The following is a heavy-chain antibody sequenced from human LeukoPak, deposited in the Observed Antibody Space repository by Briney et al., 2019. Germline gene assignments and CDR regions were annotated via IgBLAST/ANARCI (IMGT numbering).Heavy chain of an antibody. V-gene: IGHV4-59*01. CDR1: GGSITSYY. CDR3: ARGGIVATIDY. J-gene: IGHJ4*02. CDR2: IYYSGST. D-gene: IGHD5-12*01. Sequence: SETLSLTCTVSGGSITSYYWSWIRQPPGKGLEWIGYIYYSGSTNYNPSLKSRVTISVDTSKNQFSLKLSSVTAADTAVYYCARGGIVATIDYWGQGTLVTVSS.